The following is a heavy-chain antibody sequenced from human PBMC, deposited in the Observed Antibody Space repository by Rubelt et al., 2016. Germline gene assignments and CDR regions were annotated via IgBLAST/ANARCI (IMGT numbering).Heavy chain of an antibody. CDR3: AAAPDSSGYYGNFDY. J-gene: IGHJ4*02. CDR1: GDSISSYY. V-gene: IGHV4-59*08. CDR2: IYYSGST. Sequence: QVQLQESGPGLVKPSETLPLTCTVSGDSISSYYWSWIRQPPGKGLEWIGYIYYSGSTNYSPSLKSRVTISVDTSKDQFSLKLSSVTAADTAVYYCAAAPDSSGYYGNFDYWGQGTLVTVSS. D-gene: IGHD3-22*01.